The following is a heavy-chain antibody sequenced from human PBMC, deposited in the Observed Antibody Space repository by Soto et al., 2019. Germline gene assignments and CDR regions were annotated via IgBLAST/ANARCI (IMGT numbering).Heavy chain of an antibody. V-gene: IGHV1-24*01. CDR1: GYTLTELS. Sequence: ASVKVSCKVSGYTLTELSMHWVRQAPGKGLEWMGGFDPEDGETIYAQKFQGRVTMTEDTSTDTAYMELSSLRSEDTAVYYCATERIRSHVLRFLEWLLYYWGQGTLVTVSS. CDR2: FDPEDGET. CDR3: ATERIRSHVLRFLEWLLYY. J-gene: IGHJ4*02. D-gene: IGHD3-3*01.